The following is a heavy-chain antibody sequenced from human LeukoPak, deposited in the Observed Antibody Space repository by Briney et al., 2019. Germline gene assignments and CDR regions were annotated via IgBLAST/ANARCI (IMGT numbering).Heavy chain of an antibody. J-gene: IGHJ4*02. V-gene: IGHV3-23*01. Sequence: GGSLRLSCAASGFTFSSNAMSWVRQAPGKGLEWVSAISGSGGSTYYADSVKGRFTISRDNSKNTLYLQMNSLRAEDTAVYYCAKGPDRIAARPGYFDYWGQGTLVTVSS. CDR1: GFTFSSNA. D-gene: IGHD6-6*01. CDR3: AKGPDRIAARPGYFDY. CDR2: ISGSGGST.